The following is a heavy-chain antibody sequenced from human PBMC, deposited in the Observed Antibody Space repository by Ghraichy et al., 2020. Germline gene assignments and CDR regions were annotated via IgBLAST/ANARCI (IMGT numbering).Heavy chain of an antibody. J-gene: IGHJ5*02. CDR2: IKQDGSEK. CDR1: GFTFSSDW. Sequence: GGSLTLSCAASGFTFSSDWMSWVRQAPGKGLEWVANIKQDGSEKYYVDSVKGRFTISRDNAKNSLYLQMNSLRAEDTAVYYCARDRGGSYDFWSGYYQNWFDPWGQGTLVTVSS. V-gene: IGHV3-7*01. D-gene: IGHD3-3*01. CDR3: ARDRGGSYDFWSGYYQNWFDP.